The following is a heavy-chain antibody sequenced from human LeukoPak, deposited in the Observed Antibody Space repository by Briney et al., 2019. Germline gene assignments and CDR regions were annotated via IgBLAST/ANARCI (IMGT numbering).Heavy chain of an antibody. CDR3: AKPVPAAL. D-gene: IGHD2-2*01. V-gene: IGHV3-21*01. CDR1: GFTFSSYS. CDR2: ISSSSSYI. J-gene: IGHJ1*01. Sequence: PGGSLRLSCAASGFTFSSYSMNWVRQAPGKGLEWVSSISSSSSYIYYADSVKGRFTISRDNSKNTLYLQMNSLRAEDTAVYYCAKPVPAALWGQGTLVTVSS.